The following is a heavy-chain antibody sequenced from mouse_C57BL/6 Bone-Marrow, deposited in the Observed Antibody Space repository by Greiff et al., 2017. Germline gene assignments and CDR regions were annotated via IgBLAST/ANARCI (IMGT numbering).Heavy chain of an antibody. CDR3: ATDYYGSSYWYFDV. Sequence: QVQLKESGAELMKPGASVTLSCKATGYSFTGYWIEWVKQRPGHGLEWIGEILPGSGSTTSNEKLKGKATFTADTSSNTAYLQLSSLTTEDSAIYYCATDYYGSSYWYFDVWGTGTTVTVSS. D-gene: IGHD1-1*01. J-gene: IGHJ1*03. CDR2: ILPGSGST. CDR1: GYSFTGYW. V-gene: IGHV1-9*01.